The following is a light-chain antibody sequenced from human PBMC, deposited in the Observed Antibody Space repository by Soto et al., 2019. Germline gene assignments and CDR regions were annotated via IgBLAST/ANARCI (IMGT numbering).Light chain of an antibody. CDR3: QQYGSSPPT. Sequence: EIVMTQSPATLSVSPGERATLSCRASQSVVTNLAWYQQKPGQAPRLLIYGASTRATGIPDRFSGSGSGTDFTLTINRLEPEDFALYYCQQYGSSPPTFGQGTKVDIK. CDR1: QSVVTN. J-gene: IGKJ1*01. V-gene: IGKV3-20*01. CDR2: GAS.